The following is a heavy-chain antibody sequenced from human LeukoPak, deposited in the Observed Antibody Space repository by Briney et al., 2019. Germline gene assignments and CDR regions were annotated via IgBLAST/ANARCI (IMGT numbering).Heavy chain of an antibody. Sequence: SVKVSCKASGGTFSSYAISWVRQAPGQGLEWVGGIIPIFGTANNAQKFQGRVTITADESTSTAYMELSSLRSEDTAVYYCASKNKYGTGWYYFDYWGQGTLVTVSS. CDR1: GGTFSSYA. J-gene: IGHJ4*02. V-gene: IGHV1-69*13. CDR3: ASKNKYGTGWYYFDY. D-gene: IGHD1/OR15-1a*01. CDR2: IIPIFGTA.